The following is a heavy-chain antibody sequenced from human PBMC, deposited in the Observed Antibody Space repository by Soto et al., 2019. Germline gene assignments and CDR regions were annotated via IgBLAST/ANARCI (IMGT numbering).Heavy chain of an antibody. CDR2: IYWDDDK. CDR1: GFSLSTSGVG. J-gene: IGHJ4*02. Sequence: QITLKESGPTLVKPTQTLTLTCTFSGFSLSTSGVGVGWIRQPPGKALEWLALIYWDDDKRYSPSLKSRLTITKDTSKNQVVLKMTNMDPVDTATYYCAHSTFERFGVSVYFDYWGQGTLVTVSS. V-gene: IGHV2-5*02. D-gene: IGHD3-10*01. CDR3: AHSTFERFGVSVYFDY.